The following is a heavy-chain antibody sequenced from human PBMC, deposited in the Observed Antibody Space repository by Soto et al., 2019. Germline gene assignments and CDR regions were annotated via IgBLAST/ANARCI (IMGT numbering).Heavy chain of an antibody. J-gene: IGHJ6*03. CDR1: GFTFSDYY. D-gene: IGHD2-15*01. Sequence: GGSLRLSCAASGFTFSDYYMSWIRQAPGKGLEWVSYISSSGSTIYYADSVKGRFTISRDNAKNSLYLQMNSLRAEDTAVYYCARAQAATPKWHYYYYMDVWGKGTTVTVSS. CDR3: ARAQAATPKWHYYYYMDV. V-gene: IGHV3-11*01. CDR2: ISSSGSTI.